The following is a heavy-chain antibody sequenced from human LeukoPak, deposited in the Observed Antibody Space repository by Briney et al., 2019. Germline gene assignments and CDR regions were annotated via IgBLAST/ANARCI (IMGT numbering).Heavy chain of an antibody. CDR3: ARGSYYYDSSGYRTFDY. D-gene: IGHD3-22*01. CDR1: GGSFSGYY. Sequence: SETLSLTCAVYGGSFSGYYWSWIRQPPGKGLEWIGEINHSGSTNYNPSLKSRVTMSVDTSKNQFSLKLSSVTAADTAVYYCARGSYYYDSSGYRTFDYWGQGTLVTVSS. J-gene: IGHJ4*02. V-gene: IGHV4-34*01. CDR2: INHSGST.